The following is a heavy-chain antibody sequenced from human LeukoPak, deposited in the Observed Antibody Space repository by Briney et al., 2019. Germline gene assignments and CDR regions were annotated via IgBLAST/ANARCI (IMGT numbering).Heavy chain of an antibody. CDR1: GYSIRSGYY. CDR3: ARERGIAAAEDY. Sequence: PSETLSLTCAVSGYSIRSGYYWGWIRQPPGKGLEWIGSIYHGGSTYYNPSLKSRVTISVDTSKNQFSLKLSSVTAADTAVYYCARERGIAAAEDYWGQGTLVTVSS. D-gene: IGHD6-13*01. V-gene: IGHV4-38-2*02. CDR2: IYHGGST. J-gene: IGHJ4*02.